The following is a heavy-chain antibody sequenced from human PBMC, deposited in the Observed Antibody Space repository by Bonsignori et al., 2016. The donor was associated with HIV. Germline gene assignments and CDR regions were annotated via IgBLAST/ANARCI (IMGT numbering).Heavy chain of an antibody. CDR2: IYYSGST. CDR3: ARMAATRYYYYMDV. J-gene: IGHJ6*03. V-gene: IGHV4-59*01. CDR1: GGSISSYY. D-gene: IGHD5-24*01. Sequence: SETLSLTCTVSGGSISSYYWSWIRQPPGKGLEWIGYIYYSGSTNYNPSLKSRLTISVDTSKNQFSLKLSSVTAADTAEYYCARMAATRYYYYMDVWGKGTTVTVSS.